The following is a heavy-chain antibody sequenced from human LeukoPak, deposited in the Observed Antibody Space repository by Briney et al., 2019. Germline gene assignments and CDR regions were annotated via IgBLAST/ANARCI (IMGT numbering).Heavy chain of an antibody. V-gene: IGHV3-7*01. CDR3: ARELTTVTTIDY. CDR1: GFTVSSNE. Sequence: GGSLRLSCAASGFTVSSNEMSWVRQAPGKGLEWVANIKQDGSEKYYVDSVKGRFTISRDNAKNSLYLQMNSLRAEDTAVYYCARELTTVTTIDYWGQGTLVTVSS. J-gene: IGHJ4*02. D-gene: IGHD4-17*01. CDR2: IKQDGSEK.